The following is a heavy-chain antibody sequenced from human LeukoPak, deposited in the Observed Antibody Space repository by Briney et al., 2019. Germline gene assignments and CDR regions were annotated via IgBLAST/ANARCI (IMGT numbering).Heavy chain of an antibody. Sequence: PSETLSLTCPVSGGSIMSSSYYWGWIRQPPGKGLEWIESMYYSGSTYYKPSLKSRVTMSADTSKNQSSLKLSSVTAADTAVYYCARLVPPFSGWFDPWGQGTLVTVSS. D-gene: IGHD2-2*01. CDR3: ARLVPPFSGWFDP. V-gene: IGHV4-39*01. CDR1: GGSIMSSSYY. J-gene: IGHJ5*02. CDR2: MYYSGST.